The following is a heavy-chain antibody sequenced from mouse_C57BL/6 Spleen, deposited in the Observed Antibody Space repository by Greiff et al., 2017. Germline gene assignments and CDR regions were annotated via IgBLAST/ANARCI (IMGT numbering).Heavy chain of an antibody. CDR3: ARDYSNYSAY. V-gene: IGHV1-62-2*01. J-gene: IGHJ3*01. CDR1: GYTFTEYT. D-gene: IGHD2-5*01. CDR2: FYHGSGST. Sequence: QVQLKESGAELVKPGASVKLSCKASGYTFTEYTIHWVKQRSGQGLEWIGWFYHGSGSTNYNEKFKSKATLTVDKSSSTAYMQLSSLTSEDSAVYYCARDYSNYSAYWGQGTLVTVSA.